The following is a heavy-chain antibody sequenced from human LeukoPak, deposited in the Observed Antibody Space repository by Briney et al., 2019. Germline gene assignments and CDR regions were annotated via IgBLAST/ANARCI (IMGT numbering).Heavy chain of an antibody. Sequence: GGSPRLSCAASGFTFSYYAMSWVRQAPGTGLEWVSGISGSGGSTYYADSVKGRFTISRDNSKNTLYLQMNSLRAEDTAVYYCARLFKVVPAAIHTWGQGTLVTVSS. D-gene: IGHD2-2*01. CDR1: GFTFSYYA. V-gene: IGHV3-23*01. CDR2: ISGSGGST. CDR3: ARLFKVVPAAIHT. J-gene: IGHJ5*02.